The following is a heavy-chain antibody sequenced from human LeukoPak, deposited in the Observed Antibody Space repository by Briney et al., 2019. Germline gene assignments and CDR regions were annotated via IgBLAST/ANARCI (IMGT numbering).Heavy chain of an antibody. V-gene: IGHV4-39*07. J-gene: IGHJ1*01. CDR2: IYYSGIT. D-gene: IGHD4-17*01. Sequence: SETLSLTCTVSGGSISSSGYYWVWIRQSPGEGLEWIGNIYYSGITYYNPSLKSRVTISVDTSKNQFSLKLSSVTAADTAVYYCASDYGDYVEYFQHWGQGTLVTVSS. CDR1: GGSISSSGYY. CDR3: ASDYGDYVEYFQH.